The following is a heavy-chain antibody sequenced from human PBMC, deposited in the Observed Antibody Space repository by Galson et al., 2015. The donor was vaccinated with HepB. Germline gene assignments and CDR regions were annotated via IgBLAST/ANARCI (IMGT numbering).Heavy chain of an antibody. Sequence: SVKVSCKASGYTFTSYYMHWVRQAPGQGLEWMGIINPSGGSTSYAQKFQGRVTMTRDTSTSTVYMELSSLRSEDTAVYYCARGDYDILTGYYAGNWFDPWGQGTLVTVSS. CDR3: ARGDYDILTGYYAGNWFDP. D-gene: IGHD3-9*01. CDR2: INPSGGST. V-gene: IGHV1-46*03. CDR1: GYTFTSYY. J-gene: IGHJ5*02.